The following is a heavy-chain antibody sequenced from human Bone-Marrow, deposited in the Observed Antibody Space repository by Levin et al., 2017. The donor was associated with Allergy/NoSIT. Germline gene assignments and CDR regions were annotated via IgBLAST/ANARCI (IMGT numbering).Heavy chain of an antibody. CDR2: IHNTGST. CDR3: ANTHPESGYYLAMHY. D-gene: IGHD3-3*01. Sequence: PSQTLSLTCSVSGGSISSSYWSWIRQPPGKGLEWIGYIHNTGSTTYNPSLKSRVTMSVDTSKNQFSLNVASVTAADTAVYYCANTHPESGYYLAMHYWGQGTLVTVSS. J-gene: IGHJ4*02. V-gene: IGHV4-59*01. CDR1: GGSISSSY.